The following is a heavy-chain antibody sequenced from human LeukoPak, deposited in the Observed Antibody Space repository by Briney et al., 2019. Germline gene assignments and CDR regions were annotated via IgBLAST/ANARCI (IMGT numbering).Heavy chain of an antibody. CDR1: GYTFTGYY. D-gene: IGHD1-14*01. Sequence: ASVKVSCKASGYTFTGYYMHWVRQAPGQGPEWMGWMHPDSGGTKFAQKFQGRLTMTRDTSISTGYMELTRLRSDNTAIYYCARFGTDALDIWGQGTMVTVSS. CDR2: MHPDSGGT. V-gene: IGHV1-2*02. J-gene: IGHJ3*02. CDR3: ARFGTDALDI.